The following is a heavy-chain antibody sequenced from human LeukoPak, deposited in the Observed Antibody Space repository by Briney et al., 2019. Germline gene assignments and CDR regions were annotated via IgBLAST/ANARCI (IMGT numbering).Heavy chain of an antibody. V-gene: IGHV3-7*01. CDR2: INPDGSQK. D-gene: IGHD5-24*01. Sequence: GGSLRLSCAASGFTFSGSWMNWVRQAPGKGLEWVANINPDGSQKRFVDSVMGRFTMSRDNAKNSLYLQMNGLRVEDTAVFYCAAWTDRGYNFWGQGTLVTDSS. J-gene: IGHJ4*02. CDR1: GFTFSGSW. CDR3: AAWTDRGYNF.